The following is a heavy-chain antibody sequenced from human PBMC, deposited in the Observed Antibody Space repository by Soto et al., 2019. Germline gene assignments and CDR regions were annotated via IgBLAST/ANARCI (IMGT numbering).Heavy chain of an antibody. D-gene: IGHD3-9*01. Sequence: SETLSLTCTVSGGSISSYFWCWIRQPPGKGLEWIGYIYYSGSTNYNPSLKSRVTISVDTSKNQFSLKLSSVTAADTSVYYCARHARYYDILTGHPTLSWFDPWGQGTLVTVSS. V-gene: IGHV4-59*08. CDR1: GGSISSYF. CDR2: IYYSGST. CDR3: ARHARYYDILTGHPTLSWFDP. J-gene: IGHJ5*02.